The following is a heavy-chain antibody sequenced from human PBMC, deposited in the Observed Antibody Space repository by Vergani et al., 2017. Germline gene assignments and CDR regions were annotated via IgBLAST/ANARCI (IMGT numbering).Heavy chain of an antibody. CDR2: ISGSGGST. CDR3: AKGQTSYDFWSGYHNRPDAFVI. Sequence: EVQLLESGGGLVQPGGSLRLSCAASGFTFSSYAMSWVRQAPGKGLEWVSAISGSGGSTYYADSVTGRLTISRDNSKNTLCLQMKRLRAADTAVYYCAKGQTSYDFWSGYHNRPDAFVIWGQGTMVTVSS. D-gene: IGHD3-3*01. J-gene: IGHJ3*02. V-gene: IGHV3-23*01. CDR1: GFTFSSYA.